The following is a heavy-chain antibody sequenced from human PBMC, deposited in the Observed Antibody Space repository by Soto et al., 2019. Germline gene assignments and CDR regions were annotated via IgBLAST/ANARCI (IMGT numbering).Heavy chain of an antibody. J-gene: IGHJ4*02. CDR1: DGSMSGYL. D-gene: IGHD2-8*01. V-gene: IGHV4-59*01. CDR2: IHDTETT. Sequence: PETLCLTCIGSDGSMSGYLWSWIRQPPGKGLEWIGYIHDTETTNYNPSLQSRVTMSLETSKNQLSLRLPFVTVADTVFFFFVIGPRPRCRKFPYRAQG. CDR3: VIGPRPRCRKFPY.